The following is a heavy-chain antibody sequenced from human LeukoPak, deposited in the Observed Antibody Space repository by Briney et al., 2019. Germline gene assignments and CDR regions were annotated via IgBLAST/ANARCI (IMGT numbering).Heavy chain of an antibody. CDR1: GYTFPTYT. D-gene: IGHD3-10*01. CDR2: IRVYNGNT. J-gene: IGHJ4*02. V-gene: IGHV1-18*04. Sequence: GASVTVSCKASGYTFPTYTITWVRQAPGQGLEWMGWIRVYNGNTNYAQKLQGRVSMTTDTSTSTAYMELRSLISDDTAFYYCARVRYGSGTYHESPSFDYWGQGTLVTVSS. CDR3: ARVRYGSGTYHESPSFDY.